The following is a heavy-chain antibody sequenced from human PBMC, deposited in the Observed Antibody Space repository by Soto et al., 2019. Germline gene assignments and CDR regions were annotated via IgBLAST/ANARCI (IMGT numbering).Heavy chain of an antibody. CDR1: GGSFSGYY. CDR2: INHSGST. V-gene: IGHV4-34*01. CDR3: ARGRVRGVPATTLDY. J-gene: IGHJ4*02. Sequence: SETLSLTCAVYGGSFSGYYWSWIRQPPGKGLEWIGEINHSGSTNYNPSLKSRVTISVDTSKNQFSLKLSSVTAADTAVYYCARGRVRGVPATTLDYWGQGTLVTVSS. D-gene: IGHD2-2*01.